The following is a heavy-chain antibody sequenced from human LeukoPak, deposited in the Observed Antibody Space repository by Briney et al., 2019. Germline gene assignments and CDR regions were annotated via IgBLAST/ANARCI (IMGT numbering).Heavy chain of an antibody. J-gene: IGHJ6*02. CDR1: GYTLTSYY. CDR3: ASVYKNGMDV. D-gene: IGHD5-24*01. V-gene: IGHV1-46*01. Sequence: ASVKVSCKASGYTLTSYYLHWVRQAPGQGLEWMAIINPSGDTTSHAQKFQGGVTMTRDTSASTVYMELSSLRSEDTAVYYCASVYKNGMDVWGQGTTVTVSS. CDR2: INPSGDTT.